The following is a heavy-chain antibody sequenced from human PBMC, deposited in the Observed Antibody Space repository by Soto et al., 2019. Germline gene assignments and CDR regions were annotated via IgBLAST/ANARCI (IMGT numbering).Heavy chain of an antibody. CDR1: GGTFSSYA. V-gene: IGHV1-69*12. J-gene: IGHJ5*02. Sequence: QVQLVQSGAEVKKPGSSVKVSCKASGGTFSSYAISWVRQAPGQGLEWMGGNIPIFGTANYAQKFQGRVTLPADDSTSTAYMELSSLISEDTAVYYCARGRFLEWFSWFDPWGQGTLVTVSS. D-gene: IGHD3-3*01. CDR3: ARGRFLEWFSWFDP. CDR2: NIPIFGTA.